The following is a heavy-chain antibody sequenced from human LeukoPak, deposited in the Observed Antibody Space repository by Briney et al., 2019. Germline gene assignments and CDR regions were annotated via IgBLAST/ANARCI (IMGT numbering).Heavy chain of an antibody. D-gene: IGHD5-12*01. Sequence: PGGSLRLSCAASGFTVSNNYMGWVRQAPGKGLGWVSVIYSGGSTYYADSVKGRVTISRDTSKTTVYLQMNSLRAEDTAVYYCARDQSSGYDPGLSFDYWGQGDLVTVSS. V-gene: IGHV3-53*01. J-gene: IGHJ4*02. CDR3: ARDQSSGYDPGLSFDY. CDR2: IYSGGST. CDR1: GFTVSNNY.